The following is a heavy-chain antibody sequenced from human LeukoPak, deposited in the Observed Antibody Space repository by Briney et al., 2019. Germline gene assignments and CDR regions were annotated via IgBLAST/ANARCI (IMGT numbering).Heavy chain of an antibody. J-gene: IGHJ4*02. Sequence: SETLSLTCGVSGGSIISSNWWRWVRQPPGKGLEWIGEIYHSGSTNYNPSLKSRVTISVDTSKNQFSLRLSSVTAADTALYYCARAPNWAYFDDWGQGTLVTVSS. D-gene: IGHD2-8*01. CDR3: ARAPNWAYFDD. CDR1: GGSIISSNW. CDR2: IYHSGST. V-gene: IGHV4-4*02.